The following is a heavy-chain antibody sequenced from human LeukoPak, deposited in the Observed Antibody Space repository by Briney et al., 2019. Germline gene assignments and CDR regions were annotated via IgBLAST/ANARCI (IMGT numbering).Heavy chain of an antibody. Sequence: KALETLSLTCTVSGGSISSYYWSWIRQPPGKGLEWIGYIYYSGSTNYNPSLKSRVTISVDTSKNQFSLKLSSVTAADTAVYYCASRGDGYRPGYFDYWGQGTLVTVSS. V-gene: IGHV4-59*01. CDR3: ASRGDGYRPGYFDY. CDR1: GGSISSYY. CDR2: IYYSGST. D-gene: IGHD5-24*01. J-gene: IGHJ4*02.